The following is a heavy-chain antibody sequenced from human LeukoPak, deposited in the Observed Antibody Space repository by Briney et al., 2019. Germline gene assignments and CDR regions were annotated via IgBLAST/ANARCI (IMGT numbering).Heavy chain of an antibody. V-gene: IGHV1-24*01. CDR1: GGTFSSYA. Sequence: ASVKVSCKASGGTFSSYAISWVRQAPGQGLEWMGGFDPEDGETIYAQKFQGRVTMTEDTTTDTAYMELSSLRSEDPAVYYCATAYDSSGYCYLYSQHWGQGTLVTVSS. D-gene: IGHD3-22*01. J-gene: IGHJ1*01. CDR2: FDPEDGET. CDR3: ATAYDSSGYCYLYSQH.